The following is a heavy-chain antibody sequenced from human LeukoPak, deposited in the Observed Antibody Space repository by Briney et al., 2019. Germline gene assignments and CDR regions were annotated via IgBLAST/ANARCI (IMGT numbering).Heavy chain of an antibody. CDR1: GYTFSNYD. Sequence: ASVKVSCKASGYTFSNYDINWVRQATGQGLEWMGWINPNSGGTNYAQKFQGRVTMTRDTSISTAYMELSRLRSDDTAVYYCARAGYSSSWYGYYYYYMDVWGKGTTVTVSS. CDR3: ARAGYSSSWYGYYYYYMDV. J-gene: IGHJ6*03. D-gene: IGHD6-13*01. CDR2: INPNSGGT. V-gene: IGHV1-2*02.